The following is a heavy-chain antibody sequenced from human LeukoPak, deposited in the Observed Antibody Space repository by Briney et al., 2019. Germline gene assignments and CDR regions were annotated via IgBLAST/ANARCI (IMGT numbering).Heavy chain of an antibody. CDR3: ARGLAAAAHGSRYFDL. D-gene: IGHD6-13*01. CDR1: GGSISSGGYY. CDR2: IYYSGST. Sequence: SQTLSLTCTVSGGSISSGGYYWSWIRQHPGKGLAWIGYIYYSGSTYYNPSLKSRVTISVDTSKNQFSLKLSSVTAADTAVYYCARGLAAAAHGSRYFDLWGRGTLVTVSS. J-gene: IGHJ2*01. V-gene: IGHV4-31*03.